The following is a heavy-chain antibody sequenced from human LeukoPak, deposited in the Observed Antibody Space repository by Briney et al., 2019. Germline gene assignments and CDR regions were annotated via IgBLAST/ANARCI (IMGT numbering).Heavy chain of an antibody. CDR2: IIHDGRV. V-gene: IGHV4-39*02. D-gene: IGHD2-21*01. CDR3: VTGLIPAVS. Sequence: PSETLSLTCTVSGGSMSGSRYYWGWIRQPPGKGLEWIGKIIHDGRVTYNASLGTRVSISADTSKNHFTLELKSVTATDTAIYYCVTGLIPAVSWGQGTLVTVSS. CDR1: GGSMSGSRYY. J-gene: IGHJ5*02.